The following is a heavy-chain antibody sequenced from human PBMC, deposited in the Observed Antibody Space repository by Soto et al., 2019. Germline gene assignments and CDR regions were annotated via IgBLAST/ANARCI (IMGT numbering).Heavy chain of an antibody. CDR2: ISYDGSNK. Sequence: QVQLVESGGGVVQPGTSLRLSCAASGFSFSSYGMHWVRQTPGKGLDWVAGISYDGSNKYYVDSMKGRLTISRDNSKNTLDLQMNSLRAEDTAVYYCAKDTYYHDSSGYYVFDSWGQGTLVTVSS. V-gene: IGHV3-30*18. CDR1: GFSFSSYG. CDR3: AKDTYYHDSSGYYVFDS. J-gene: IGHJ4*02. D-gene: IGHD3-22*01.